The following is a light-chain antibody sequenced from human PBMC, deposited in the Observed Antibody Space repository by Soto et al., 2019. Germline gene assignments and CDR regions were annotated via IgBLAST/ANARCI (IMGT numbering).Light chain of an antibody. CDR2: GNS. V-gene: IGLV1-40*01. CDR1: SSNIGAGYD. J-gene: IGLJ2*01. CDR3: QSYDSRLRVV. Sequence: QSVLTQPPSVSGAPGQRVTISCTGSSSNIGAGYDVHWYQQLPGTAPKLLIYGNSNRPSGVPDRSSGSKSGTSASLAITGLQAEDEADYYCQSYDSRLRVVFGGGTKVTVL.